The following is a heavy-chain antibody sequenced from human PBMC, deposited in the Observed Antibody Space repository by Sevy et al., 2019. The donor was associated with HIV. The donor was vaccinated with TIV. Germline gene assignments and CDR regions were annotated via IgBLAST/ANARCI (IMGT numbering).Heavy chain of an antibody. Sequence: GGSLRLSCAASAFTFSSYAMNWVRQAPGKGLEWVSSITSSRTTIYYADSVKGRFTISRDKAKASVYLQMNSLRDEDTAVYYCARGIASAVLDYWGQGTLVTVSS. V-gene: IGHV3-48*02. CDR2: ITSSRTTI. CDR3: ARGIASAVLDY. D-gene: IGHD6-13*01. CDR1: AFTFSSYA. J-gene: IGHJ4*02.